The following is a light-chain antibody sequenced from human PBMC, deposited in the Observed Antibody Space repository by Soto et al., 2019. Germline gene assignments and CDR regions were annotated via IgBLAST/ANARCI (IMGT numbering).Light chain of an antibody. Sequence: DIVLTQSPGTLSLSPGERATLSCRASQSVSSNYLAWYQQKPGQAPRLLIYGASTRATGVPDRFSGSGSGTDFTLNISRLQPEEFAVYHCQQYGSLSWTCGQGTKAEIK. CDR1: QSVSSNY. V-gene: IGKV3-20*01. J-gene: IGKJ1*01. CDR3: QQYGSLSWT. CDR2: GAS.